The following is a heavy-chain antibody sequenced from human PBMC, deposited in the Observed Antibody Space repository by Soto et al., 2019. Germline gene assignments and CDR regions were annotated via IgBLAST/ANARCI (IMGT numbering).Heavy chain of an antibody. D-gene: IGHD2-15*01. CDR3: ARGGASSKWFAP. Sequence: SETLSLTCTVSSGSITSGGSFWSWIRQHPGKGPEWIAFIGYSGATSYNPSLASRVTISADTYKSQFSLNLRSVTAADTAVYYCARGGASSKWFAPWGQGTLVTVSS. CDR2: IGYSGAT. J-gene: IGHJ5*02. V-gene: IGHV4-31*03. CDR1: SGSITSGGSF.